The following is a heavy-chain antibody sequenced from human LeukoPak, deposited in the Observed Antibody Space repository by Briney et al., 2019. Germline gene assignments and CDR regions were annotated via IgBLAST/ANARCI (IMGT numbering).Heavy chain of an antibody. Sequence: ASQTLPLTCTVSGGSISSGGYYWSWIRQPPGKGLEWIGYIYHSGSTYYNPSLKSRVTISVDRSKNQFSLKLSSVTAADTAVYYCARDSGSYSRSDYWGQGTLVTISS. D-gene: IGHD1-26*01. CDR2: IYHSGST. CDR1: GGSISSGGYY. CDR3: ARDSGSYSRSDY. V-gene: IGHV4-30-2*01. J-gene: IGHJ4*02.